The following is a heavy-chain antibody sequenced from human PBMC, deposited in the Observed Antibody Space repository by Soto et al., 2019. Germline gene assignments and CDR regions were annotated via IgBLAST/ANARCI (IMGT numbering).Heavy chain of an antibody. D-gene: IGHD6-19*01. V-gene: IGHV4-61*01. CDR3: ARVSSGWYYFDY. CDR2: MYNSGST. CDR1: GGSVSSGSYY. Sequence: SETLSLTCTVSGGSVSSGSYYWSWIRQPPGKGLEWIGYMYNSGSTNYNPSLKSRVIISVDTSKNQFSLKLSSVTAADTAVYYCARVSSGWYYFDYWGQGTLVTVST. J-gene: IGHJ4*02.